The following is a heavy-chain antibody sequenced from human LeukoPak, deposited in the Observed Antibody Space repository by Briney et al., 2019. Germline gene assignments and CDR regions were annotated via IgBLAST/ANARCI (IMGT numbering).Heavy chain of an antibody. CDR1: GFTFSSYA. CDR3: AKVWPEEIFLVGANDY. D-gene: IGHD1-26*01. CDR2: ISGSGGST. V-gene: IGHV3-23*01. J-gene: IGHJ4*02. Sequence: GGSLRLSCAASGFTFSSYAMSWVRQAPGKGLEWVSAISGSGGSTYYADSVKGRFTISRDNSKNTLYLQMNSLRAEDTAVYYCAKVWPEEIFLVGANDYWGQGTLVTVSS.